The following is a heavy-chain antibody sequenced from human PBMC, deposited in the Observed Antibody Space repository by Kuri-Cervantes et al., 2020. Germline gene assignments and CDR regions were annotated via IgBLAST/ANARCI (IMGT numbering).Heavy chain of an antibody. CDR1: GGSMGNFY. V-gene: IGHV4-4*07. D-gene: IGHD2-15*01. CDR2: IYTSGST. CDR3: AREVVAGAGTNCDN. J-gene: IGHJ4*02. Sequence: LRLSCTASGGSMGNFYWTWIRQSARKRLEWIGRIYTSGSTNYNPSLKSRVTMSVDKSKNLVSLKLTSVTAADRSVYYCAREVVAGAGTNCDNWGQGTLVTVSS.